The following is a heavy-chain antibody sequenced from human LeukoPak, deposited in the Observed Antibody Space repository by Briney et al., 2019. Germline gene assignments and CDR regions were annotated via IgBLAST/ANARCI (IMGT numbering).Heavy chain of an antibody. J-gene: IGHJ4*02. Sequence: GGSLRLSCAASGFTFSNAWMSWVRQAPGKGLEWVSAVSGSGGSTYYADSVKGRFTISRDNSKNTLYLQMNSLRGEDTAVYYCAKDKWSDATCPDYWGQGTLVTVSS. CDR3: AKDKWSDATCPDY. D-gene: IGHD1-26*01. CDR2: VSGSGGST. V-gene: IGHV3-23*01. CDR1: GFTFSNAW.